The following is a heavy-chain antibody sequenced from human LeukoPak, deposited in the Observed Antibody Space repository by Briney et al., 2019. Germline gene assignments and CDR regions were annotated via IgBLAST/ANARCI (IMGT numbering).Heavy chain of an antibody. CDR2: ISSNGGST. D-gene: IGHD6-19*01. CDR3: VKDQDEHYSSGRGPFDY. V-gene: IGHV3-64D*09. Sequence: PVGSLRRSCSASVFTYSSYAMHWVRQAPGKGLEYVSAISSNGGSTYYADSVKGRFTISRDNSKTTLYLQMSSLRAEDTAVYYCVKDQDEHYSSGRGPFDYWGQGTLVTVSS. CDR1: VFTYSSYA. J-gene: IGHJ4*02.